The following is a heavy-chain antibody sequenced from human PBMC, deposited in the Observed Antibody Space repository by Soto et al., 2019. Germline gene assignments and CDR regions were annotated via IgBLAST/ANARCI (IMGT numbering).Heavy chain of an antibody. V-gene: IGHV1-69*06. D-gene: IGHD3-10*01. J-gene: IGHJ4*02. CDR1: GGTFNSYG. CDR3: ARVRVIRGVIPMHFGL. CDR2: IIPLYGTA. Sequence: QAHLAQSGAEVKKPGSSVTVSCKASGGTFNSYGISWVRQAPGQGIDWMGVIIPLYGTANYAQKFQGRVSITADKSTSTAYMDLNSLRSDDTAVYYCARVRVIRGVIPMHFGLWGQGTLVTVSS.